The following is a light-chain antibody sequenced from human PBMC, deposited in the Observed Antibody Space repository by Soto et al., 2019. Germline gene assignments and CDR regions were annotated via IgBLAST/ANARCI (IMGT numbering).Light chain of an antibody. Sequence: EIVLTQSPGTLSLSPGERATLSCRASQSVSGSTLACYQQKPAQAPRLLIYGASSRATGIPDRFSGSGSGTDFTLTISRLEPEDFAVYYCQQYGSSPPWTFGQGTKVEIK. J-gene: IGKJ1*01. V-gene: IGKV3-20*01. CDR3: QQYGSSPPWT. CDR1: QSVSGST. CDR2: GAS.